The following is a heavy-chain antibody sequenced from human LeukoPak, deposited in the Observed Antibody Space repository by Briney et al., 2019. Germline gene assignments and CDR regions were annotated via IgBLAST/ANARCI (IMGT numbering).Heavy chain of an antibody. Sequence: ASVKVSCKASGYTFTGYYMHWVRQAPGQGLEWMGWMNPNSGGTNYAQKFQGRVTMTRDTSTSTAYMELRSLRSDDTAVYYCARDRIYGSGSYYRVENWFDPWGQGTLVTVSS. CDR2: MNPNSGGT. D-gene: IGHD3-10*01. V-gene: IGHV1-2*02. CDR3: ARDRIYGSGSYYRVENWFDP. J-gene: IGHJ5*02. CDR1: GYTFTGYY.